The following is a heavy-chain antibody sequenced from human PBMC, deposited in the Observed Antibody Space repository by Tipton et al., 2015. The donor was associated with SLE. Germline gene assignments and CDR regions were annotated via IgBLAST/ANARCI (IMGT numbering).Heavy chain of an antibody. Sequence: LRLSCTVSGGSISSSSYYWGWIRQPAGKGLEWIGYIYTSGSTNYNPSLKSRVTIAVDTSKNQFSLKLSSVTAADTAVYYCARVWFGELLAFFDYWGQGTLVTVSS. D-gene: IGHD3-10*01. V-gene: IGHV4-61*09. CDR3: ARVWFGELLAFFDY. CDR1: GGSISSSSYY. J-gene: IGHJ4*02. CDR2: IYTSGST.